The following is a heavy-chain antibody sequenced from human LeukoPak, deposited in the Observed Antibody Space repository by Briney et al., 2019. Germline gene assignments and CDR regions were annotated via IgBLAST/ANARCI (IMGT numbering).Heavy chain of an antibody. V-gene: IGHV3-53*01. CDR1: GFGGTTRY. CDR2: LYSGDTT. J-gene: IGHJ2*01. Sequence: PSESLTLSCEASGFGGTTRYMSWSRQAPGKWLEWVSILYSGDTTYYADSVKGRFTVSRDSSKNTLYLHINSLRAEDTAVYYCARVGDHYHWYLDLWGRGALVTASS. D-gene: IGHD3-10*01. CDR3: ARVGDHYHWYLDL.